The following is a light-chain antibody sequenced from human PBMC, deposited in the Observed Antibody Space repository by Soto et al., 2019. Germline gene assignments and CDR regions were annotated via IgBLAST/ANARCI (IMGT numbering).Light chain of an antibody. V-gene: IGKV3-20*01. CDR2: GAS. Sequence: IVVMESGRVVTQYTGDRATLSCRASQSVSNNYLAWYQQKPGQAPRLLIYGASNRATGSPDRFSGSGSGTDFTLPISSLEPEDFAEYYCQQYRSSGTFGQGTKV. J-gene: IGKJ1*01. CDR3: QQYRSSGT. CDR1: QSVSNNY.